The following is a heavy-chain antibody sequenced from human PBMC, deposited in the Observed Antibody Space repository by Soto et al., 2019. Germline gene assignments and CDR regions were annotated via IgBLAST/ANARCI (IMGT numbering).Heavy chain of an antibody. CDR2: IIPISETT. CDR1: GGTFSSYA. CDR3: ARYPYTSYCSDGSCSYDAFDI. Sequence: QVQLVQSGAEVKKPGSSVKVSCKASGGTFSSYAISWVRQAPGQGLEWMGGIIPISETTNYAQKFQGRVTITADESKSTAYMELSGLTSEDTAVYYCARYPYTSYCSDGSCSYDAFDIWGQGTVVTVSS. J-gene: IGHJ3*02. D-gene: IGHD2-15*01. V-gene: IGHV1-69*01.